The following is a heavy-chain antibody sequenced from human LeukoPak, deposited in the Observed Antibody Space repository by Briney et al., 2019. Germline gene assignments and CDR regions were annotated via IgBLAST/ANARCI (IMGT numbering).Heavy chain of an antibody. V-gene: IGHV4-34*01. J-gene: IGHJ4*02. Sequence: SETLSLTCAVYGGSFSGYYWSWIRQPPGKGLEWIGEINHSGSTNYNPSLKSRVTISVDTSKNQFSLKLSSVTAADTAVYYCAGGAVLWFGELLNFSNNLFDYWGQGTLVTVSS. CDR1: GGSFSGYY. D-gene: IGHD3-10*01. CDR3: AGGAVLWFGELLNFSNNLFDY. CDR2: INHSGST.